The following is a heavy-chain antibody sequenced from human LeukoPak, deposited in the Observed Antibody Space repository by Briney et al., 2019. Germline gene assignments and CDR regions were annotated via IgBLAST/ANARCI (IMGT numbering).Heavy chain of an antibody. CDR3: AKDSAGTTGVI. CDR1: GGSISSYY. Sequence: SETLSLTCTVSGGSISSYYWSWIRQPPGKGLEWIGYIYYSGSTNYNPSLKSRVTISVDTSKNQFSLKLSSVTAADTAVYYCAKDSAGTTGVIWGQGTLVTVSS. J-gene: IGHJ4*02. D-gene: IGHD1-7*01. CDR2: IYYSGST. V-gene: IGHV4-59*12.